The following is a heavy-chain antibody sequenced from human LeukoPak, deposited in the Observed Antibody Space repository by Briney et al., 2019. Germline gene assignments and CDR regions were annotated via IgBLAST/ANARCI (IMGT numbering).Heavy chain of an antibody. Sequence: GGSLRLSCAASGFTFSSYSMNWVRQAPGKGLEWVSSISSSSSYIYYADSVKGRFTISRDNAKNSLYLQMNSLRAEDTAVYYCARGSRRTVLGYSGYEHDYWGQGTLVTVSS. V-gene: IGHV3-21*01. CDR3: ARGSRRTVLGYSGYEHDY. CDR1: GFTFSSYS. CDR2: ISSSSSYI. J-gene: IGHJ4*02. D-gene: IGHD5-12*01.